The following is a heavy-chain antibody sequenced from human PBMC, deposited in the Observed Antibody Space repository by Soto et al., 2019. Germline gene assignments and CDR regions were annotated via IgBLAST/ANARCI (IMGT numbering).Heavy chain of an antibody. J-gene: IGHJ6*02. CDR3: ARLGSSGWNYYGMDV. CDR2: IYYSGST. Sequence: QLQLQESGPGLVKPSETLSLTCTVSGGSISSSSYYWGWIRQPPGKGLEWIGSIYYSGSTYYNPSLKSRVTISVDTSKNQFSLKLSSVTAADTAVYYCARLGSSGWNYYGMDVWGQGTTVTVSS. V-gene: IGHV4-39*01. CDR1: GGSISSSSYY. D-gene: IGHD6-19*01.